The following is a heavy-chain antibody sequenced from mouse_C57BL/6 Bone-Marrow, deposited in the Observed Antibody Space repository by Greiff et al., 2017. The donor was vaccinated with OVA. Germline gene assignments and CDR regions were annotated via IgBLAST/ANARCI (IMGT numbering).Heavy chain of an antibody. D-gene: IGHD1-1*01. V-gene: IGHV5-12*01. Sequence: EVQVVESGGGLVQPGGSLKLSCAASGFTFSDYYMYWVRQTPEKRLEWVAYISNGGGSTYYPDTVKGRFTISRDNAKNTLYLQMSRLKSEDTAIYYCARLSLLPLCNYFDYGGQGTTLTVSS. CDR1: GFTFSDYY. CDR3: ARLSLLPLCNYFDY. J-gene: IGHJ2*01. CDR2: ISNGGGST.